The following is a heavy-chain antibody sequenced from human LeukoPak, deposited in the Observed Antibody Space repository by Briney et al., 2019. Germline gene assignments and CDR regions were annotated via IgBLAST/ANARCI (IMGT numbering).Heavy chain of an antibody. CDR2: IWYDGSNK. J-gene: IGHJ4*02. V-gene: IGHV3-33*01. CDR1: GFTFSSYG. CDR3: ARGVFVAVAGPYFDY. D-gene: IGHD6-19*01. Sequence: GGSLSLSCAASGFTFSSYGIHWVRQAPGKGLEWVAVIWYDGSNKYYADSVKGRFTISRDNSKNTLYLQMNSLRAQDTAVYYCARGVFVAVAGPYFDYWGQGTLVTVSS.